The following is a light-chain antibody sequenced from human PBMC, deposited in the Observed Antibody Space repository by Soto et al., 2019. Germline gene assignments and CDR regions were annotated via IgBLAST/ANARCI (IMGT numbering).Light chain of an antibody. J-gene: IGKJ1*01. V-gene: IGKV3-15*01. CDR3: QQYNNWPPDRT. CDR1: QSVGSN. CDR2: GSS. Sequence: EIVMTQSPATLSVSPGERATLSCRASQSVGSNLAWYQQKPGQAPRLLIYGSSTRAIGIPARFSGSGSGTEFTLTISRLQSEDFAIYFCQQYNNWPPDRTFGQGTKVEIK.